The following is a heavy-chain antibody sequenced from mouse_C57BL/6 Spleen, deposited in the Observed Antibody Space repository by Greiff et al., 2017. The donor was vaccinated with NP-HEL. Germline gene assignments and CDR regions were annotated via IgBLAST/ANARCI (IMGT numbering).Heavy chain of an antibody. CDR3: ARPLFDYYAMDY. V-gene: IGHV5-17*01. CDR2: ISSGSSTI. J-gene: IGHJ4*01. D-gene: IGHD2-3*01. CDR1: GFTFSDYG. Sequence: EVKLVESGGGLVKPGGSLKLSCAASGFTFSDYGMHWVRQAPEKGLEWVAYISSGSSTIYYADTVKGRFTISRDNAKNTLFLQMTSLRSVDTAMYYCARPLFDYYAMDYWGQGTTVTVSS.